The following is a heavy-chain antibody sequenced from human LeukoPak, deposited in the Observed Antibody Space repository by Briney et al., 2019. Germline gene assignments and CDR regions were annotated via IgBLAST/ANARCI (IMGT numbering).Heavy chain of an antibody. CDR1: GFTFSSYW. Sequence: GGSLRLSCAASGFTFSSYWMSWVRQAPGKGLEWVANIKQDGSEKYYVDSVKGRFTISRDNSKNTLYLQMNSLRAEDTAVYYCARSVGPHYDFWSGSHFYYYGMDVWGQGTTVTVSS. V-gene: IGHV3-7*01. J-gene: IGHJ6*02. D-gene: IGHD3-3*01. CDR2: IKQDGSEK. CDR3: ARSVGPHYDFWSGSHFYYYGMDV.